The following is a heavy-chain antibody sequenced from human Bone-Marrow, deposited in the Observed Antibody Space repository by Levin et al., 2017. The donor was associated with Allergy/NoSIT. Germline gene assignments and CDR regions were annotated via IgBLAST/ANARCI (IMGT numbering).Heavy chain of an antibody. CDR3: TRDLDPPQSYDFWTGRPGLYFHY. J-gene: IGHJ4*02. CDR2: INPSGGIT. V-gene: IGHV1-46*01. Sequence: GESLKISCKASGYTFTSYYIHWIRQAPGQGLEWMGIINPSGGITSYAQKFQDRISMTRDTSTDTVYLSLNSLKSEDTAVYYCTRDLDPPQSYDFWTGRPGLYFHYWGQGTLITVSS. CDR1: GYTFTSYY. D-gene: IGHD3/OR15-3a*01.